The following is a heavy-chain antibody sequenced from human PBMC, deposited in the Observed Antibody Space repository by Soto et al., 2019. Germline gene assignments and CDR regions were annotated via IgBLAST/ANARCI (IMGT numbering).Heavy chain of an antibody. CDR2: INPSGGST. V-gene: IGHV1-46*01. CDR1: GYTFTSYY. D-gene: IGHD3-10*01. J-gene: IGHJ4*02. CDR3: ATVLMVRGVMVFDY. Sequence: GASVKVSCKASGYTFTSYYMHWVRQAPGQGLEWMGIINPSGGSTSYAQKFQGRVTMTEDTSTNTAYMELSSLRSEDTAVYYGATVLMVRGVMVFDYWGQGTLVTVSS.